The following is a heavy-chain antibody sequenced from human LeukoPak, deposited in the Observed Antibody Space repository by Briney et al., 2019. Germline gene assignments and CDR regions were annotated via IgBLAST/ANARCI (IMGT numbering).Heavy chain of an antibody. CDR2: IIGSGRST. CDR3: AKDRIWSGYSKYYFDC. Sequence: GGSLRLSCAASGFTLSSYTVNWVRQAPGKGLEWVSGIIGSGRSTYYADSVKGRFTISRDNSKNTLYLQMNSPRAEDAAIYYCAKDRIWSGYSKYYFDCWGQGTLVTVSS. J-gene: IGHJ4*02. CDR1: GFTLSSYT. D-gene: IGHD3-3*01. V-gene: IGHV3-23*01.